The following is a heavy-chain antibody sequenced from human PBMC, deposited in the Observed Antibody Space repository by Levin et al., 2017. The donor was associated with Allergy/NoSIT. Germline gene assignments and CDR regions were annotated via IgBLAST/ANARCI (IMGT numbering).Heavy chain of an antibody. CDR3: ARVRGYSYGYPDY. V-gene: IGHV5-51*01. J-gene: IGHJ4*02. CDR1: GSSFTSYW. CDR2: IYPGESDT. D-gene: IGHD5-18*01. Sequence: GGSLRLSCKTSGSSFTSYWIGWVRQMPGKGLEWMGVIYPGESDTRYSPSFQGQVTISADKSISTAYLQWSSLKASDTAMYYCARVRGYSYGYPDYWGQGALVTVSS.